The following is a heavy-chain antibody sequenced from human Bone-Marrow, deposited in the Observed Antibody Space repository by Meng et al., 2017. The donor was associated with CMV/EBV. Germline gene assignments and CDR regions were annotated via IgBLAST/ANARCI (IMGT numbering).Heavy chain of an antibody. CDR2: IYYSGSN. J-gene: IGHJ4*02. Sequence: SETLSLTCTASGYSISSGAYYWSWIRQPPGKGLEWVGYIYYSGSNYYNPSLKSRVTISVDTYKNQFPLKLSSVTAADTAVYYWARGPLYYYDSSGYYPLTGWGQGTLVTVSS. D-gene: IGHD3-22*01. V-gene: IGHV4-30-4*08. CDR1: GYSISSGAYY. CDR3: ARGPLYYYDSSGYYPLTG.